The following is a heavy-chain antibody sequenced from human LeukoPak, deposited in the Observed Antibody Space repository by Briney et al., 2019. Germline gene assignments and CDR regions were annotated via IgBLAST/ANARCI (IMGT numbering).Heavy chain of an antibody. CDR1: GGSIRGYY. D-gene: IGHD2-21*01. J-gene: IGHJ4*02. V-gene: IGHV4-59*01. CDR3: ARGLRDLLPDF. Sequence: SETLSLTCTVSGGSIRGYYWSWIRQPPGEGLEWIGYSYYRGSTNYNPSLKSRVSISVDTSKNQVSLKLNSVTTADTAVYYCARGLRDLLPDFWGQGTLVTVSS. CDR2: SYYRGST.